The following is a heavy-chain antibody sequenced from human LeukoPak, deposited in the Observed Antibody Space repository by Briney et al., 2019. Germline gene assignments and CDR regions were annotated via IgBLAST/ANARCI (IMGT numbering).Heavy chain of an antibody. CDR2: ILYDGRNK. D-gene: IGHD2-21*02. V-gene: IGHV3-30*04. CDR1: GFTFSSYA. J-gene: IGHJ4*02. CDR3: ARDRLTYCGGDCGLDY. Sequence: GRPLRLSCAASGFTFSSYAMHWVRQAPGKGLEWVAVILYDGRNKYYADSVKGRFTISRDNSKNTLYLQMNSLRAEDTAVYYCARDRLTYCGGDCGLDYWGQGTLVTVSS.